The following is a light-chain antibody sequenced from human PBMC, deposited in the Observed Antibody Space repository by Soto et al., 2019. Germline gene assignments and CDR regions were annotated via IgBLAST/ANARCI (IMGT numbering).Light chain of an antibody. CDR1: QTISSW. J-gene: IGKJ1*01. CDR2: DAS. CDR3: QQYNSYSPWT. V-gene: IGKV1-5*01. Sequence: DIQLTQSPSTLSTSVGDRATNTCRASQTISSWLAWYQQKPGKAPKLLLYDASTLDSGVPSRLSGSGSGTEFTLTISLLQPDDFATYYCQQYNSYSPWTFGQGTKVEIK.